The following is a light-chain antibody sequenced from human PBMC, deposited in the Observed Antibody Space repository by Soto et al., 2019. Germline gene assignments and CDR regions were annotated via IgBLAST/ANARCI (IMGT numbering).Light chain of an antibody. J-gene: IGLJ2*01. Sequence: QSALTQPASVSGSPGQSITISCTGTSSDVGSYNLVSWYQQHPGKAPKLMIYEGSKRPSGVSNRFSGSKSGNTASLTIYGXXXXXXXXXYXCSYAGSSTFVVFGGGTKL. CDR2: EGS. CDR1: SSDVGSYNL. CDR3: CSYAGSSTFVV. V-gene: IGLV2-23*03.